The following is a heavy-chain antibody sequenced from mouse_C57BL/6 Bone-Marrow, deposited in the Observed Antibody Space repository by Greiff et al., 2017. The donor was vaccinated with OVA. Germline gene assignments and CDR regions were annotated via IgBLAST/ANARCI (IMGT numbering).Heavy chain of an antibody. CDR1: GYTFTSYW. V-gene: IGHV1-7*01. CDR2: INPSSGYT. Sequence: VKLMESGAELAKPGASVKLSCKASGYTFTSYWMHWVKQRPGQGLEWIGYINPSSGYTKYNQKFKDKATLTADKSSSTAYMQLSSLTYEDSAVYYCARTYYSNYRWFAYWGQGTLVTVSA. CDR3: ARTYYSNYRWFAY. D-gene: IGHD2-5*01. J-gene: IGHJ3*01.